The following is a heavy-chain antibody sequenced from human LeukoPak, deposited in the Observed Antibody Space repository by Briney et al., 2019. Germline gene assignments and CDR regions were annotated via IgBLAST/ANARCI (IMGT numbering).Heavy chain of an antibody. CDR3: AKDPTDYSNYNNWFDP. V-gene: IGHV3-43D*03. D-gene: IGHD4-11*01. J-gene: IGHJ5*02. Sequence: QTGGSLRLSCAASGFTFDDYAMHWVRQAPGKGLEWVSLISWDGGSTYYADSVKGRFTISRDNSKNSLYLQMNSLRAEDTALYYCAKDPTDYSNYNNWFDPWGQGTLVTVSS. CDR1: GFTFDDYA. CDR2: ISWDGGST.